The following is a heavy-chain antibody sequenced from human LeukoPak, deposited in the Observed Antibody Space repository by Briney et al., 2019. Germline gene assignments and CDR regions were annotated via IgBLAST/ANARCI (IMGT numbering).Heavy chain of an antibody. Sequence: GGSLRLSCAASGFTFSSHGMQWVHQAPGKGLEWVALIWYDGSRTNYVDSVMGRFTISRDSSKNMLYLQMDNLRVEDTAVYFCAKDLSYGSLWFDPWGQGTLVTVSS. CDR1: GFTFSSHG. J-gene: IGHJ5*02. CDR3: AKDLSYGSLWFDP. CDR2: IWYDGSRT. D-gene: IGHD3-10*01. V-gene: IGHV3-33*06.